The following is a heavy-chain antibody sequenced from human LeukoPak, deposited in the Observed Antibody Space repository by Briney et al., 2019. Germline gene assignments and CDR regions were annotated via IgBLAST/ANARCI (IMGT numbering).Heavy chain of an antibody. CDR1: GCSFTSYW. Sequence: GESLKISCKGSGCSFTSYWIGWVRQMPGKGLEWMGIIYPGDSDTRYSPSFQGQVTISADKSISTAYLQWSSLKASDTAMYYCAMNYYDSSGYLGTDAFDIWGQGTMVTVSS. J-gene: IGHJ3*02. CDR2: IYPGDSDT. CDR3: AMNYYDSSGYLGTDAFDI. D-gene: IGHD3-22*01. V-gene: IGHV5-51*01.